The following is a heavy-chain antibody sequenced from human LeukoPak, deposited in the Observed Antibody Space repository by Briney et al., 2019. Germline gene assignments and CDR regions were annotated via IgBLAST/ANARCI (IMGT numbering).Heavy chain of an antibody. CDR3: ASLAVAASYYYYGMDV. J-gene: IGHJ6*02. CDR1: GFTFSIYW. CDR2: IKQDGSEK. D-gene: IGHD6-19*01. Sequence: GGSRRPACAAAGFTFSIYWMSWVRQAPGNGLEWVANIKQDGSEKYYVDSVKGRFTISRDNAKNSLYLQMNSLRAEDTAVYYCASLAVAASYYYYGMDVWGQGTTVTVSS. V-gene: IGHV3-7*01.